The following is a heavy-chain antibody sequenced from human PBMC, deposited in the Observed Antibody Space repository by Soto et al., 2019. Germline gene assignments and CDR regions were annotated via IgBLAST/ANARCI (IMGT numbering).Heavy chain of an antibody. CDR3: VRFLFGSAYYYVSSGFYEGQH. CDR2: IDPSDSYT. CDR1: GYSFTSYW. V-gene: IGHV5-10-1*01. D-gene: IGHD3-22*01. Sequence: PGESMKISCKGAGYSFTSYWISWVRQMPGKGLEWMGRIDPSDSYTNYSPSFQGHVTISADKSISTAYLQWTSLKASDTAMYYCVRFLFGSAYYYVSSGFYEGQHWRQGTLVTVSS. J-gene: IGHJ4*02.